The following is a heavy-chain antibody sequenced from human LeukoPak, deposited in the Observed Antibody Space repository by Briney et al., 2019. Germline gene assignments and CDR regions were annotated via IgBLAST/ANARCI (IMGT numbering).Heavy chain of an antibody. D-gene: IGHD6-13*01. CDR3: ARIAAAGTHSDY. CDR1: RYTFTGYY. V-gene: IGHV1-2*02. Sequence: GASVKVSCKAPRYTFTGYYMHWVRQAPGQGLEWMGWINPNSGGTNYAQKFQGRVTMTRDTSISTAYMELSRLRSDDTAVYYCARIAAAGTHSDYWGQGTLVTVSS. CDR2: INPNSGGT. J-gene: IGHJ4*02.